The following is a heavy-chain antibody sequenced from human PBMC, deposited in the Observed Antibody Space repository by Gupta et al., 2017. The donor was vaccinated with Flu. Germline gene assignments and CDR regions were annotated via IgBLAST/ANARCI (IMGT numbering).Heavy chain of an antibody. CDR2: INRDGSVI. CDR3: ARDVGSGDYDS. CDR1: RFTPSDYW. V-gene: IGHV3-7*01. Sequence: EVQLVESGGGLVQPGGSLRLSCGASRFTPSDYWMCWVRRAPGKGPELVANINRDGSVINYMDFVRGRFTISRDNAKNAVYFQMNSLRVDDTAVYYCARDVGSGDYDSWGQGTLVTVSS. D-gene: IGHD4-17*01. J-gene: IGHJ5*01.